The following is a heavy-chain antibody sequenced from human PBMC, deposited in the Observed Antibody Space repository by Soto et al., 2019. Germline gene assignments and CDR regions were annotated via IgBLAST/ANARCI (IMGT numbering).Heavy chain of an antibody. Sequence: QVQLQESGPGLVKHSEPLSLTCTVSGGSISSYYWSWIRQPAGKGLEWIGRIYTSGSTNYNPSLTSRVTMSVDTSKNQFSLKLSSVTGADTAVYYCARERRDCSGGSCYSRYFDYWGQGTLVTVSS. D-gene: IGHD2-15*01. J-gene: IGHJ4*02. CDR3: ARERRDCSGGSCYSRYFDY. CDR2: IYTSGST. V-gene: IGHV4-4*07. CDR1: GGSISSYY.